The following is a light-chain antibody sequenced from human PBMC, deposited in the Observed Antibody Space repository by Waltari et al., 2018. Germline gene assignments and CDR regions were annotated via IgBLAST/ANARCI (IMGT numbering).Light chain of an antibody. CDR1: QSISGW. CDR2: KAS. CDR3: QQYNSYPGT. V-gene: IGKV1-5*03. J-gene: IGKJ1*01. Sequence: DIQMTQSPSTLSASVGDRVTITCRASQSISGWLAWYQQKPGKAHNLLIYKASSLEGGVPSRFSASGFGTEFTLTINSLQPDDLATYYCQQYNSYPGTFGQGTKVEIK.